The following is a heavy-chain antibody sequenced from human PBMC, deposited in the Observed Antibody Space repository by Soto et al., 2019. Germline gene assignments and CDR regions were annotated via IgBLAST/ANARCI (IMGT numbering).Heavy chain of an antibody. V-gene: IGHV4-59*08. CDR2: IYYTGST. Sequence: HVQLQVSGPGLVKPSETLSLICTVSGDSISSSYWSWIRQPPGKGLEWIGFIYYTGSTNYNPSLKSRVTISVDTSKDQHSRKLSPVTSADTAVYYCARRAGAVPGRIDFWGQGTVATVSS. CDR3: ARRAGAVPGRIDF. CDR1: GDSISSSY. J-gene: IGHJ4*02. D-gene: IGHD6-19*01.